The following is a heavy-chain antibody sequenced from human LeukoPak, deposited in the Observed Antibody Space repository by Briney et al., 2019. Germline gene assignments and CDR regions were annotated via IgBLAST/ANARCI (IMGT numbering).Heavy chain of an antibody. J-gene: IGHJ4*02. V-gene: IGHV3-21*01. CDR3: ARGSVQAAAAGINPDY. Sequence: GGSLRLSCAASGVTFSSYSMNWVRQAPGKGLEWVSSISSSSSYIYYADSVKGRFTISRDNAKNSLYLQMNSLRAEDTAVYYCARGSVQAAAAGINPDYWGQGTLVTVSS. CDR2: ISSSSSYI. CDR1: GVTFSSYS. D-gene: IGHD6-13*01.